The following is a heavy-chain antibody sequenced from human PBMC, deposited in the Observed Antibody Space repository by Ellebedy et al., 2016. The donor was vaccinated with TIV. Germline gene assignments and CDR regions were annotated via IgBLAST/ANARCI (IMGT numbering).Heavy chain of an antibody. D-gene: IGHD1-26*01. CDR3: ARDLTIVGATAPDY. CDR2: ISAYNGNT. J-gene: IGHJ4*02. CDR1: GYTFTSYA. Sequence: ASVKVSCXASGYTFTSYAMHWVRQAPGQGLEWMGWISAYNGNTNYAQKLQGRVTMTTDTSTSTAYMELRSLRSDDTAVYYCARDLTIVGATAPDYWGQGTLVTVSS. V-gene: IGHV1-18*01.